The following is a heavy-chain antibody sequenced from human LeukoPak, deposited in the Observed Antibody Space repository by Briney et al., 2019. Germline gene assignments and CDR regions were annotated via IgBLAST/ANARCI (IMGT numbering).Heavy chain of an antibody. CDR2: IYHSGST. D-gene: IGHD1-14*01. CDR1: GGSFSGYY. J-gene: IGHJ6*02. CDR3: ARGNRTPYYYYYGMDV. Sequence: PSETLSLTCAVYGGSFSGYYWSWIRQPPGKGLEWIGEIYHSGSTNYNPSLKSRVTISVDKSKNQFSLKLSSVTAADTAVYYCARGNRTPYYYYYGMDVWGQGTTVTVSS. V-gene: IGHV4-34*01.